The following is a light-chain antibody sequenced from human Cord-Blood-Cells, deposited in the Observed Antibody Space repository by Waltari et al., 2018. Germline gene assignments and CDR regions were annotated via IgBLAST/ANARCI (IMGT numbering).Light chain of an antibody. Sequence: QSALTPPASVSGSPGESLTISCTGTTSAVGGYNYVSGYQQHPGKAPKLMIYDVRNRPSGVSNRFSGSKSGNTASLTISGLQAEDEADYYCSSYTSGSTWVFGGGTKLTVL. CDR2: DVR. J-gene: IGLJ3*02. CDR3: SSYTSGSTWV. CDR1: TSAVGGYNY. V-gene: IGLV2-14*01.